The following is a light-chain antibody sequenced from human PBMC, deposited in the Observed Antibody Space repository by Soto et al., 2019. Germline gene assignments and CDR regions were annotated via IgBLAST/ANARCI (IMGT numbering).Light chain of an antibody. CDR2: INS. J-gene: IGLJ2*01. CDR3: QSFDSTLGGSVV. Sequence: QSVLTQPPSVSGAPGQRVTISCTGSSSNIGAGYDVHWYQHLPGTAPKLLIFINSNRPSGVPDRFSGSKSGTSASLAITGLQAEDEGGSYCQSFDSTLGGSVVFGGGTQLAVL. V-gene: IGLV1-40*01. CDR1: SSNIGAGYD.